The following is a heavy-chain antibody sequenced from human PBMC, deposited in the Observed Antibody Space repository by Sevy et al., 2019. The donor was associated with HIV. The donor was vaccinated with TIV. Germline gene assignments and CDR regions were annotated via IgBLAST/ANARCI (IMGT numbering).Heavy chain of an antibody. Sequence: GGSLRLSCAASGFTFSSYAMSWVRQAPGKGLEWVSAISGSGISTYYADSVKGRFTISRDNSKNTLYLQMNNLRAEDTAVVYCAKGIGYSGYETDYWGQGTLVTVTS. J-gene: IGHJ4*02. V-gene: IGHV3-23*01. CDR1: GFTFSSYA. CDR2: ISGSGIST. CDR3: AKGIGYSGYETDY. D-gene: IGHD5-12*01.